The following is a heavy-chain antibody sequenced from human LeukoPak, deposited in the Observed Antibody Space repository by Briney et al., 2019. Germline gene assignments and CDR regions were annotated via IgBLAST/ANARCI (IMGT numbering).Heavy chain of an antibody. Sequence: SETLSLTCAVYGGSFSGYYWSWIRQPPGKGLEWIGEINHSGSTNYNPSLKSRVTISVDTSKNQFSLKLSSVTAADTAVYYCAGGRSGSYEYYYYYYMDVWGKGTTVTVSS. CDR3: AGGRSGSYEYYYYYYMDV. CDR2: INHSGST. D-gene: IGHD1-26*01. J-gene: IGHJ6*03. CDR1: GGSFSGYY. V-gene: IGHV4-34*01.